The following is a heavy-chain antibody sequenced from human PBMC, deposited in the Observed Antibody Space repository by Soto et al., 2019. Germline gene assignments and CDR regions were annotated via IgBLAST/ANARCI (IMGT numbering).Heavy chain of an antibody. CDR1: GYIFTSYG. D-gene: IGHD3-16*01. Sequence: QVQLVQSGAEVKNPGASVKVSCKTSGYIFTSYGIGWARQAPGQGLEWMGWINTYNGKTNYAQNLQGRVTLTTDTXXSPAYMELRSLRSNDTAIYYCAMVDVYVTPSPQDVWGQGTTVTVSS. V-gene: IGHV1-18*01. CDR2: INTYNGKT. CDR3: AMVDVYVTPSPQDV. J-gene: IGHJ6*02.